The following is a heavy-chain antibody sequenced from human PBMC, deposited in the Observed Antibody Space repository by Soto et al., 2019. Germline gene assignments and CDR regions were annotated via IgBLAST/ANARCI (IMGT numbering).Heavy chain of an antibody. Sequence: QVQLVESGGGVVQPGRSLRLSCAASGFTFSSYGMHWVRQAPGKGLEWVAVISYDGSNKYYADSVKGRFTTSRDNSKNRLYLHMNSLRAENTAVYYCAKYDVWFVEFWPREGMADWGQATTVTVS. CDR3: AKYDVWFVEFWPREGMAD. V-gene: IGHV3-30*18. J-gene: IGHJ6*02. CDR2: ISYDGSNK. CDR1: GFTFSSYG. D-gene: IGHD3-10*01.